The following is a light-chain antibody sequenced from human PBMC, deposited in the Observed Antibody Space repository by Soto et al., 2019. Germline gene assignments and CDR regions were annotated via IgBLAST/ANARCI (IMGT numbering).Light chain of an antibody. CDR2: GAS. V-gene: IGKV3-20*01. CDR1: QNVRNNN. Sequence: ELTQSPGTLSWSPGERATLSCRSSQNVRNNNSNWSQQKPGQAPRHLIYGASIRATGIPDRFSGSGSGTDCIRTISRLGHEDFALYYCKQYGSSAPITFGQGTRLEI. J-gene: IGKJ5*01. CDR3: KQYGSSAPIT.